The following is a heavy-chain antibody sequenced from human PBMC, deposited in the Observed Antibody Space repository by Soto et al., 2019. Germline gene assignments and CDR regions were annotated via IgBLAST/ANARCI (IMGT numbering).Heavy chain of an antibody. Sequence: PSENLSLTCSVSGASVSSDSFYWSWIRQPPGKGLEWIGFIYNNETFNYNPSLKSRVTLSVDTSKHQFSLKLSSVTAADTAVYYCARVPLRYSSSHNFDSWGQGALVTVSS. CDR1: GASVSSDSFY. CDR3: ARVPLRYSSSHNFDS. V-gene: IGHV4-61*01. CDR2: IYNNETF. J-gene: IGHJ4*02. D-gene: IGHD6-19*01.